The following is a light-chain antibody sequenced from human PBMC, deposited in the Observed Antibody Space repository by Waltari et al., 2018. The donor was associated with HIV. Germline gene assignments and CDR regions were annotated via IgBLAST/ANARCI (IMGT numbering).Light chain of an antibody. CDR2: MAS. J-gene: IGKJ4*01. Sequence: IVMTQSQLSLPVTPGEPASISCKSSQSLTHSNGNNYLIWYVQKPGQSLHLLIYMASHRASGVPDRFRGSGSGTDFTLEISRVETEDSGVYYCMQDLRLPLTFGGGPRWRS. CDR3: MQDLRLPLT. CDR1: QSLTHSNGNNY. V-gene: IGKV2-28*01.